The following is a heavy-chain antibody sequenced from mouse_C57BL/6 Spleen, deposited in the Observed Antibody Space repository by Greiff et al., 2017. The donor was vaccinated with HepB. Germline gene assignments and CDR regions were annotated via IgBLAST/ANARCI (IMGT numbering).Heavy chain of an antibody. CDR3: ARYADFDV. CDR2: IDPEDGET. Sequence: VQLQQSGAELVKPGASVKLSCTASGFNIKDYYMHWVKQRTEQGLEWIGRIDPEDGETKYAPKCQGKATITADTSSNTAYLQLSSLTSEDTAVYYCARYADFDVWGTGTTVTVSS. J-gene: IGHJ1*03. V-gene: IGHV14-2*01. CDR1: GFNIKDYY.